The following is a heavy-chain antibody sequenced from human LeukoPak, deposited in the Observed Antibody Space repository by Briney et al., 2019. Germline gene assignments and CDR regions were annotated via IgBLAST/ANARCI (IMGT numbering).Heavy chain of an antibody. CDR2: IYSSGST. V-gene: IGHV4-39*07. Sequence: SETLSLACSVSGVSISSGSNYWGWIRQPPGKTLEWIGSIYSSGSTYYDSSLKSRVIILIDTSKNHFSLTLSSVTAADTAVYYCTRSDGYGLVGIWGQGTMVTLSS. CDR1: GVSISSGSNY. J-gene: IGHJ3*01. D-gene: IGHD3-10*01. CDR3: TRSDGYGLVGI.